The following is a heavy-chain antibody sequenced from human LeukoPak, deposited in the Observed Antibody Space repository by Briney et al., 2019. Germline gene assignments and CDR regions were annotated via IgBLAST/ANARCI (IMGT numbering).Heavy chain of an antibody. CDR1: GFTVSSNY. CDR2: IYSGGST. D-gene: IGHD6-13*01. Sequence: EGSLRLSCAASGFTVSSNYMSWVRQAPGKGLEWVSVIYSGGSTYYADSVKGRFTISRHNSKNTLYLQMNSLRAEDTAVYYCACHGIAASTDYYFDYWGQGTLVTVSS. V-gene: IGHV3-53*04. CDR3: ACHGIAASTDYYFDY. J-gene: IGHJ4*02.